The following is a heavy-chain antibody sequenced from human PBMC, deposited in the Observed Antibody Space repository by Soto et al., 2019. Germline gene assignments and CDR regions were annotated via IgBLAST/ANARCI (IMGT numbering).Heavy chain of an antibody. J-gene: IGHJ6*02. V-gene: IGHV4-30-4*01. CDR3: ARDPVPDHTYYGPDV. CDR2: IYHSVST. D-gene: IGHD2-2*01. CDR1: GGSISSDDYY. Sequence: SETLSLTCTVSGGSISSDDYYWSWVRQLRGKGLEWIGYIYHSVSTYYNPSLKSRLTISVAASKNQFSLRLRSVTAADTAIYYCARDPVPDHTYYGPDVWGQGTTVTVSS.